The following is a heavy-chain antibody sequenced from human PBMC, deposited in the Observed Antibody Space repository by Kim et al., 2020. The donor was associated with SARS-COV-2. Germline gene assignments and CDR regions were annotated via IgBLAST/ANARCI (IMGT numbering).Heavy chain of an antibody. CDR3: ARGWQLAARCNSFYP. CDR1: GFTFSDYY. J-gene: IGHJ5*02. CDR2: ISGGADHI. Sequence: GGSLRLSCAASGFTFSDYYMSWIRQAPGKGLEWISYISGGADHIYYGDSVKGRFTISRDNAKKSLYLQMNSLRAEDTAVYHCARGWQLAARCNSFYPWG. V-gene: IGHV3-11*01. D-gene: IGHD6-6*01.